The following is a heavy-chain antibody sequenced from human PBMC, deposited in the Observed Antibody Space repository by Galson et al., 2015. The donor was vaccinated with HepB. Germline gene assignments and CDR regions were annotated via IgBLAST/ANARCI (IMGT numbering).Heavy chain of an antibody. J-gene: IGHJ4*02. CDR1: GFTFNDYG. Sequence: SLRLSCAASGFTFNDYGMHWVRQAPGKGLEWVSGITWNSGIKDYADSVKGRFAISRDNAENSLYLQMNSLRAEDTALYYCAKGKMEYSSSRYFDYWGQGSLVTVSS. CDR2: ITWNSGIK. V-gene: IGHV3-9*01. D-gene: IGHD6-6*01. CDR3: AKGKMEYSSSRYFDY.